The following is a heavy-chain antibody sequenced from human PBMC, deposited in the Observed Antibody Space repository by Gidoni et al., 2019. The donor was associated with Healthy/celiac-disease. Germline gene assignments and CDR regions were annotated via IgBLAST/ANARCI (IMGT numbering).Heavy chain of an antibody. V-gene: IGHV1-69*04. CDR1: GGTFSSYA. D-gene: IGHD3-3*01. J-gene: IGHJ4*02. CDR3: ARDRLDRITIFGVVIDYFDY. Sequence: QVQLVQSGAEVKKPGSSVKVSCKASGGTFSSYALSWVRQAPGQGLEWMGRIIPILGIANYAQKFQGRVTITADKSTSTAYMELSSLRSEDTAVYYCARDRLDRITIFGVVIDYFDYWGQGTLVTVSS. CDR2: IIPILGIA.